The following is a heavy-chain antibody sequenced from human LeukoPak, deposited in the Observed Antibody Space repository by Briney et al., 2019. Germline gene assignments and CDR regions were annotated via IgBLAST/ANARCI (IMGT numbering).Heavy chain of an antibody. CDR3: ARGTEEIVVAMGFEY. J-gene: IGHJ4*02. CDR2: INPNSGGT. Sequence: APVKVSCKASGYTFTGYYMHWVRQAPGQGLEWMGWINPNSGGTNYAQKFQGRVTMTRDTSISTAYMELSRLRSDDTAVYYCARGTEEIVVAMGFEYWGQGTLVTVSS. V-gene: IGHV1-2*02. D-gene: IGHD3-22*01. CDR1: GYTFTGYY.